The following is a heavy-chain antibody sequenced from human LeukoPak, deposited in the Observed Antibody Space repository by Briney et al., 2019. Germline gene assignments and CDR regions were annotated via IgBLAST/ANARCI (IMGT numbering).Heavy chain of an antibody. CDR3: AREMPSAPTDAFDI. V-gene: IGHV3-11*01. D-gene: IGHD2-2*01. CDR1: GFTFSDYY. J-gene: IGHJ3*02. Sequence: KPGGSLRLSCAASGFTFSDYYMSWIRQAPGKGLEWVSYISSSGSTIYYADSVKGRLTISRDNAKNSLYLQMNSLRAEDTAVYYCAREMPSAPTDAFDIWGQGTMVTVSS. CDR2: ISSSGSTI.